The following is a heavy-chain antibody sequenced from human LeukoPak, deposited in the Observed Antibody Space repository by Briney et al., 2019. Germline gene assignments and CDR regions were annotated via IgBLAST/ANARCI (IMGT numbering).Heavy chain of an antibody. CDR3: AREGLYGDYVWSLDY. Sequence: SETLSLPCTVSGGSVSSGSYYWSWIRQPPGKGLEWIGYIYYSGSTNYNPSLKSRVTISVDTSKNQFSLKLSSVTAADTAVYYCAREGLYGDYVWSLDYWGQGTLVTVSS. V-gene: IGHV4-61*01. CDR1: GGSVSSGSYY. D-gene: IGHD4-17*01. CDR2: IYYSGST. J-gene: IGHJ4*02.